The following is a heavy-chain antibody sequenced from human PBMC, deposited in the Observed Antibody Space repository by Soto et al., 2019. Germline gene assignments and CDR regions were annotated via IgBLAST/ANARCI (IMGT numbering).Heavy chain of an antibody. CDR1: GESFSDYY. Sequence: SETLSLTCAVYGESFSDYYWSWIRQPPGKGLEWIGEINHSGSTNYNPSLKSRVTISVDTSKNQFSLKLSSVTAADTAVYYCARGHPAVAGKVFDYWGQGTLVTVSS. J-gene: IGHJ4*02. CDR3: ARGHPAVAGKVFDY. D-gene: IGHD6-19*01. V-gene: IGHV4-34*01. CDR2: INHSGST.